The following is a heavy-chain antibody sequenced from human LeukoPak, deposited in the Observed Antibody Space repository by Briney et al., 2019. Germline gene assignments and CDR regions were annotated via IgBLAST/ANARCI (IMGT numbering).Heavy chain of an antibody. CDR3: ASNYYGSGYGWHAFDI. D-gene: IGHD3-10*01. V-gene: IGHV3-53*01. CDR1: GFTVSSNY. J-gene: IGHJ3*02. Sequence: SGGSLRLPCAASGFTVSSNYMSWVRQAPGKGLEWVSVIYSGGSTYYADSVKGRFTISRDNSKNTLYLQMNSLRAEDTAVYYCASNYYGSGYGWHAFDIWGQGTMVTVSS. CDR2: IYSGGST.